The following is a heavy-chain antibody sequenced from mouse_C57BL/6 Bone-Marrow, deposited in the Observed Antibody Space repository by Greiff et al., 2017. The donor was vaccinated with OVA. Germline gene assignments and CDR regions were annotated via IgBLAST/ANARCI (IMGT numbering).Heavy chain of an antibody. D-gene: IGHD1-1*01. CDR2: IDPSDSYT. J-gene: IGHJ3*01. CDR1: GYTFTSYW. CDR3: ARGKDYYGSTGGFAY. V-gene: IGHV1-69*01. Sequence: VQLQQSGAELVMPGASVKLSCKASGYTFTSYWMHWVKQRPGQGLEWIGEIDPSDSYTNYNQKFKGKSTLTVDKSSSTAYMQLSSLTSEDSAVYYCARGKDYYGSTGGFAYWGQGTLVTVSA.